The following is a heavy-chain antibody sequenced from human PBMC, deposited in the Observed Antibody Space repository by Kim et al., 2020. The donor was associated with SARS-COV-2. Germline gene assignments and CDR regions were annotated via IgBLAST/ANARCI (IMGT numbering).Heavy chain of an antibody. V-gene: IGHV3-73*01. J-gene: IGHJ4*02. CDR1: GFTFSGSA. D-gene: IGHD6-19*01. CDR3: TRDITGWYFGY. Sequence: GGSLRLSCAASGFTFSGSAIHWVRQASGKGLEWVGRIRSKPHNYATGYGASVKGRFTISRDDSQKTAYLQMNSLETEDTAVYYCTRDITGWYFGYWGQGTRVTVSS. CDR2: IRSKPHNYAT.